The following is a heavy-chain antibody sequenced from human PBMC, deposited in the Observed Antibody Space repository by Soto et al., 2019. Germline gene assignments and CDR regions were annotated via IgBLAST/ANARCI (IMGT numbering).Heavy chain of an antibody. Sequence: QVQLVQSGAEVKKPGASVKVSCKASGYIFTSYDINWVRQATGQGLEWMGWMNPNSGNTGYAQKFQGRVTMTRNTSISTASMELSSLRSDVTAVYYCARVLRGRYNWLDPWGQGTLVTVSS. D-gene: IGHD3-9*01. CDR1: GYIFTSYD. J-gene: IGHJ5*02. CDR2: MNPNSGNT. CDR3: ARVLRGRYNWLDP. V-gene: IGHV1-8*01.